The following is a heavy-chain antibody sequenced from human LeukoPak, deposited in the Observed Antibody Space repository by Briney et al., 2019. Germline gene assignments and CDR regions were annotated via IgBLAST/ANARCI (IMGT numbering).Heavy chain of an antibody. CDR1: GFTFSSYA. J-gene: IGHJ3*01. V-gene: IGHV3-23*01. Sequence: GGSLRLSCAASGFTFSSYAMHWVRQAPGKGLEWGSPISNRGGVTYYAESVKGRFTISRDNSKNTLYLQMNSLRAEDTAVYSCARSSYSSSSSVWGQGTMVTVSS. CDR3: ARSSYSSSSSV. D-gene: IGHD6-6*01. CDR2: ISNRGGVT.